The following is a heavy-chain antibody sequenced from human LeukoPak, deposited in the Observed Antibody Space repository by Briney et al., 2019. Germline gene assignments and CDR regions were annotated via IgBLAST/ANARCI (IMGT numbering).Heavy chain of an antibody. CDR1: GFTFSSYA. CDR3: AKALEDIVVVPAALFDY. J-gene: IGHJ4*02. CDR2: ISGSGGST. D-gene: IGHD2-2*01. V-gene: IGHV3-23*01. Sequence: GGSLRLSCAASGFTFSSYAMSWVRQAPGKGLEWVSAISGSGGSTYYADSVKGRFTISRDNSKNTLYLQMNSLRAEDTAVYYCAKALEDIVVVPAALFDYWGQGTLVTVSS.